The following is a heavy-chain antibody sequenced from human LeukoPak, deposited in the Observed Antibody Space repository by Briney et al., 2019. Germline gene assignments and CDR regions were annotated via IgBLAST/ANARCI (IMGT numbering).Heavy chain of an antibody. CDR2: IYYSGST. Sequence: SETLSLTCTVSGGSISTYYWSWIRQPPGKGLEWIGYIYYSGSTNYIPSLKSRVTISVDTSKNQFSLKLSSVTAADTAVYYCARGATSLSYFDSRGQGALVTVSS. CDR1: GGSISTYY. D-gene: IGHD2/OR15-2a*01. CDR3: ARGATSLSYFDS. V-gene: IGHV4-59*01. J-gene: IGHJ4*02.